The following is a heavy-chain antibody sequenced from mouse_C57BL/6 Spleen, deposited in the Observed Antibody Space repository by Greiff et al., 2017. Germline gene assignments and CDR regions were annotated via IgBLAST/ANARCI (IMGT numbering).Heavy chain of an antibody. CDR2: ISDGGSYT. Sequence: EVKVVESGGGLVKPGGSLKLSCAASGFTFSSYAMSWVRQTPEKRLEWVATISDGGSYTYYPDNVKGRFTISRDNAKNNLYLQMSHLKSEDTAMYYCAREPLTGFDYWGQGTTLTVSS. J-gene: IGHJ2*01. D-gene: IGHD4-1*01. CDR3: AREPLTGFDY. CDR1: GFTFSSYA. V-gene: IGHV5-4*01.